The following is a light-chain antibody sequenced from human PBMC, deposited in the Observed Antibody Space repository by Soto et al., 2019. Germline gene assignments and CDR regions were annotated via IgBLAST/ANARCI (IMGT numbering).Light chain of an antibody. CDR1: QSLLHSNGYNY. J-gene: IGKJ3*01. V-gene: IGKV2-28*01. CDR2: LGS. Sequence: DIVMTQSPLSLPVTPGEPASISCRSSQSLLHSNGYNYLDWYLQKPGQSPQLLISLGSNRASGVPDRFTGSGSGTDFTMKISRVEDEDVGVYYCMQALQTPFTFCPGTKVAIK. CDR3: MQALQTPFT.